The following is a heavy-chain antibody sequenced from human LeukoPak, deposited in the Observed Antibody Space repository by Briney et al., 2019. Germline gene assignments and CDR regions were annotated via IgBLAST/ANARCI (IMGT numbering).Heavy chain of an antibody. CDR1: GGTFSSYV. V-gene: IGHV1-69*01. Sequence: SVKVSCKASGGTFSSYVISWVRQAPGQGLEWMGGIIPIFGTANYAQKFQGRVTITADESTSTAYMELSSLRSYEKGGYYRASDPWEGSGYQGSDAFDIWGQGTMVTVSS. J-gene: IGHJ3*02. CDR3: ASDPWEGSGYQGSDAFDI. D-gene: IGHD3-22*01. CDR2: IIPIFGTA.